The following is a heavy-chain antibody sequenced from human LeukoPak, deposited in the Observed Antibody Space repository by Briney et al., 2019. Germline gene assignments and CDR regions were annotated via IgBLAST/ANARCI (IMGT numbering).Heavy chain of an antibody. J-gene: IGHJ4*02. CDR3: STEDKYCTSSTCADY. D-gene: IGHD2-2*01. V-gene: IGHV1-2*02. Sequence: ASVKVSCKASGYTFTTFHMHWVRQAPGQGLEWMGRISPNNGDTNYAQKFHDRVTMTRDTSISTVYMELSRLRSDDTAVYFCSTEDKYCTSSTCADYWGQGTLVTVSS. CDR1: GYTFTTFH. CDR2: ISPNNGDT.